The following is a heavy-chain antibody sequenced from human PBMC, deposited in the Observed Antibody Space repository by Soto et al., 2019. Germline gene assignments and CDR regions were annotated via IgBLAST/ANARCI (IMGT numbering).Heavy chain of an antibody. D-gene: IGHD6-13*01. V-gene: IGHV1-69*01. J-gene: IGHJ6*02. Sequence: QVQLVQSGAEVKKPGSSVKVSCKASGGTFSSYAISWVRQAPGQGLEWMGGIIPIFGTANYAQKFQGRVTLTADESTSTAYMELSSLRSEDTAVYYCASLITGYSSSWSYYYYGMDVWGQGTTVTVSS. CDR2: IIPIFGTA. CDR1: GGTFSSYA. CDR3: ASLITGYSSSWSYYYYGMDV.